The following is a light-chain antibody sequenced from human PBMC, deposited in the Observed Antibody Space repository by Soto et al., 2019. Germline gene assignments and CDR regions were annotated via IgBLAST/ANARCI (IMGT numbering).Light chain of an antibody. J-gene: IGKJ1*01. CDR2: GAS. Sequence: EIVLTQSPGTLSLSTGERATLSCRASQKISSRYLAWYLQKPGQAPRFLIYGASSRATGIPDRFSGSGSGTDFTLTISRLEPEDFAVYYCQQYGSSSWTFGQGTNVDI. CDR3: QQYGSSSWT. CDR1: QKISSRY. V-gene: IGKV3-20*01.